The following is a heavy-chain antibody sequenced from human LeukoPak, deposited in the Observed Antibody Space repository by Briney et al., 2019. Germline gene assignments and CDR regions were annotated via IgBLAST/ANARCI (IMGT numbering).Heavy chain of an antibody. J-gene: IGHJ4*02. CDR1: GFTFSSYS. CDR2: ISSSSSYI. Sequence: GGSLRLSRAASGFTFSSYSMNWVRQAPGKGLEWVSSISSSSSYIYYADSVKGRFTISRDNAKNSLYLQMNSLRAEDTAVYYCARGVVVPAATAGSVTYWGQGTLVTVSS. CDR3: ARGVVVPAATAGSVTY. V-gene: IGHV3-21*01. D-gene: IGHD2-2*01.